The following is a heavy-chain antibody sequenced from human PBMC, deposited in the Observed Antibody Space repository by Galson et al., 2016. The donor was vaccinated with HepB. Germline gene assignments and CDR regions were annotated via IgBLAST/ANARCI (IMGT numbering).Heavy chain of an antibody. CDR1: GGSIHGTSSY. D-gene: IGHD4/OR15-4a*01. J-gene: IGHJ5*02. Sequence: TLSLTCVVSGGSIHGTSSYWAWIRQPPGKGLEWIGSVYYSGSPVYNPSLKSRVTLSVDTSKNQFSLMLNSVTAADTAVYFCARNLTITSRVDHSVRHTCFDPWGQGTLVTVSS. V-gene: IGHV4-39*01. CDR2: VYYSGSP. CDR3: ARNLTITSRVDHSVRHTCFDP.